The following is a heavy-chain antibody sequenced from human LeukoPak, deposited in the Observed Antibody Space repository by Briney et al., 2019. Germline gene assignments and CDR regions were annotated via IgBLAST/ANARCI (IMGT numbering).Heavy chain of an antibody. V-gene: IGHV3-21*01. CDR3: ARAGGSYGSGSYFKG. D-gene: IGHD3-10*01. J-gene: IGHJ4*02. Sequence: GGSLRLSCAASGFTFSSYSMNWVRHAPGKGLEWVSSISSSSSYIYYADSVKGRFTISRDNAKNSLYLQMNSLRAEDTAVYYCARAGGSYGSGSYFKGWGQGTLVTVSS. CDR2: ISSSSSYI. CDR1: GFTFSSYS.